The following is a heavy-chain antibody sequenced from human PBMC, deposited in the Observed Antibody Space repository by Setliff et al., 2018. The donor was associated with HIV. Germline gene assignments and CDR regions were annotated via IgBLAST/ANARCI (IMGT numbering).Heavy chain of an antibody. CDR3: ARLFGTPPVYFYYMDV. V-gene: IGHV7-4-1*02. Sequence: ASVKVSCKASGYSLRSFAMNWVRQAPGQGLEWMGWINTYTGKPTYAQGFTGRFVFSLDSSVSTAHLQISNLKTEDSAVYYCARLFGTPPVYFYYMDVWGEGTTVTVSS. CDR1: GYSLRSFA. CDR2: INTYTGKP. D-gene: IGHD3-10*02. J-gene: IGHJ6*03.